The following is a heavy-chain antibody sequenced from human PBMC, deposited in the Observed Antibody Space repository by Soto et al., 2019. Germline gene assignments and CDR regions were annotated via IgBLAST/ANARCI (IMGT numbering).Heavy chain of an antibody. V-gene: IGHV1-8*01. CDR2: MNPNSGNT. CDR3: ARSVVVVAATPHYYYCGMGV. J-gene: IGHJ6*02. Sequence: QVQLVQSGAEVKKPGASVKVSCKASGYTFTSYDINWVRQATGQGLEWMGWMNPNSGNTGYAQKFQGRVTMTRKTSIGTAYMELSSLRSEDTAVYYCARSVVVVAATPHYYYCGMGVWGQGTTVTVSS. CDR1: GYTFTSYD. D-gene: IGHD2-15*01.